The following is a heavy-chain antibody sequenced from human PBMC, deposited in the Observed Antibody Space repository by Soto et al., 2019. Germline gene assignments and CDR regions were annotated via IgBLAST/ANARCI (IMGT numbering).Heavy chain of an antibody. CDR2: IIPIFGTA. D-gene: IGHD2-8*01. J-gene: IGHJ4*02. CDR3: ARDGSYCTNGVCFHYLGH. Sequence: SVKVSCKASGGTFSSYAISWVRQAPGQGLEWMGGIIPIFGTANYAQKFQGRVTITADESTSTAYMELSSLRSEDTAVYFCARDGSYCTNGVCFHYLGHWGQGTLVTVSS. V-gene: IGHV1-69*13. CDR1: GGTFSSYA.